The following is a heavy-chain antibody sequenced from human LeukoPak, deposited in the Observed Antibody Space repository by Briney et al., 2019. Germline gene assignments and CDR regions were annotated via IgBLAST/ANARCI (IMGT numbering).Heavy chain of an antibody. CDR1: GGSFSGYY. J-gene: IGHJ4*02. D-gene: IGHD5-18*01. V-gene: IGHV4-34*01. CDR2: INHSGST. CDR3: VRGTGYSYGRTPVYFDY. Sequence: SETLSFTCAVYGGSFSGYYWSWIRQPPGKGLEWIGEINHSGSTNYNPSLKSRVTISVDTSKNQFSLKLSSVTAADTAVYYCVRGTGYSYGRTPVYFDYWGQGTLVTVSS.